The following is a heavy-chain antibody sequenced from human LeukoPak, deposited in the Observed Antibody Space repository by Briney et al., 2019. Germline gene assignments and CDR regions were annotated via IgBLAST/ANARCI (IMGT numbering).Heavy chain of an antibody. J-gene: IGHJ4*02. CDR3: AREAQKYCSGGSCYGPGDY. CDR1: GGSFSGYY. Sequence: SETLSLTCAVYGGSFSGYYWSWIRQAPGKGLEWIGEINHSGSTNYNPSLKSRVTISVDTSKNQFSLKLSSVTAADTAVYYCAREAQKYCSGGSCYGPGDYWGQGTLVTVSS. V-gene: IGHV4-34*01. CDR2: INHSGST. D-gene: IGHD2-15*01.